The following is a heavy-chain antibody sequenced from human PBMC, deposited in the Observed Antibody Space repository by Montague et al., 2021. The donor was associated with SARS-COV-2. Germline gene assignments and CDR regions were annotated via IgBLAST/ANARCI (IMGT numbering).Heavy chain of an antibody. J-gene: IGHJ6*02. CDR2: ISRSSSYI. CDR3: ATSYGSVVSYYYYGMDV. Sequence: SLRLSCAASGLTFSSYSMNWVRQAPGKGLEWVSSISRSSSYIYYADSVKGRFTISRDNAKNSLYLQMNSLRAEDTAVYFCATSYGSVVSYYYYGMDVWGRGITVTVSS. D-gene: IGHD5-18*01. CDR1: GLTFSSYS. V-gene: IGHV3-21*01.